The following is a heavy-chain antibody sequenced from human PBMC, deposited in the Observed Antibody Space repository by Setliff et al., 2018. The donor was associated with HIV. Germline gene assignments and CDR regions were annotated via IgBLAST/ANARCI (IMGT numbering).Heavy chain of an antibody. CDR3: ARRIYGNNPYFDY. CDR1: GYSISSGYY. D-gene: IGHD4-17*01. J-gene: IGHJ4*02. V-gene: IGHV4-38-2*01. CDR2: IYHNGIT. Sequence: PSQTLSLTCGVSGYSISSGYYWGWIRQPPGRGLEWIGSIYHNGITYYNPSLKSRVTISVDTSQNQFSLKLSSVTAADTAIYYCARRIYGNNPYFDYWSQGTLVTVSS.